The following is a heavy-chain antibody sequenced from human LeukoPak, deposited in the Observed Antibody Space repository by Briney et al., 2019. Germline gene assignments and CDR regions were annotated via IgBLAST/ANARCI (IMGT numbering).Heavy chain of an antibody. Sequence: GGSLRLSCVASGFTFSTYGMVWVRQAPGEGLDWVAVISYDGINKHYADSVKGRFTISRDNSKNTLSLQMNSLRAEDTAVYYCARDDSSGYYDYWGQGTLVTVSS. V-gene: IGHV3-30*03. CDR2: ISYDGINK. J-gene: IGHJ4*02. D-gene: IGHD3-22*01. CDR3: ARDDSSGYYDY. CDR1: GFTFSTYG.